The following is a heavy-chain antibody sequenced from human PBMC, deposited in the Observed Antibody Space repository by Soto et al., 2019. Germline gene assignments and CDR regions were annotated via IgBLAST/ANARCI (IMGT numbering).Heavy chain of an antibody. CDR1: GFTFSSYG. CDR2: LSYDGSNK. J-gene: IGHJ3*02. V-gene: IGHV3-30*18. CDR3: AKDRGGGSYGTDAFDI. D-gene: IGHD1-26*01. Sequence: QVQLVESGGGVVQPGRSLRLSCAASGFTFSSYGMHWVRQAPGKGLEWVAVLSYDGSNKYYADSVKGRFTISRDNSKNTLYLQMNSLRAEDTAVYYCAKDRGGGSYGTDAFDIWGQGTMVTVSS.